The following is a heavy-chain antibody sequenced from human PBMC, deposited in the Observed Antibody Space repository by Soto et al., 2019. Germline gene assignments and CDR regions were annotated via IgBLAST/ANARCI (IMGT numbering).Heavy chain of an antibody. CDR1: GDSINSYY. CDR2: IYYSGST. D-gene: IGHD6-13*01. V-gene: IGHV4-59*01. Sequence: PSETLSLTCTVSGDSINSYYWSWIRQPPGKGLEWIGYIYYSGSTNYNPSLKSRVTISVDTSKNQFSLKLSSVTAADTAVYYCARSRIVAPGTSGVWGQGTMVTVSS. CDR3: ARSRIVAPGTSGV. J-gene: IGHJ3*01.